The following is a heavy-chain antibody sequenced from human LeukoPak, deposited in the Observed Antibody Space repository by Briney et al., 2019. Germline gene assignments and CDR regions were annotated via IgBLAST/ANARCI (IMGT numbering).Heavy chain of an antibody. CDR3: ARDDHYYYDSSGYPLDI. CDR1: GYTFTSYG. J-gene: IGHJ3*02. V-gene: IGHV1-18*01. D-gene: IGHD3-22*01. Sequence: ASVKVSCKASGYTFTSYGISWVRQAPGQGLEWMGWISAYSGNTNYAQKLQGRVTMTTDTSTSTAYMELRSLRSDDTAVYYCARDDHYYYDSSGYPLDIWGQGTMVTVSS. CDR2: ISAYSGNT.